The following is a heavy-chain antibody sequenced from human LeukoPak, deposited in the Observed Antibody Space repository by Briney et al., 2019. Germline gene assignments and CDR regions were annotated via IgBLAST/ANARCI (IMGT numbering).Heavy chain of an antibody. J-gene: IGHJ4*01. CDR2: ITSNSGTI. CDR1: GFNFDDYA. V-gene: IGHV3-9*01. D-gene: IGHD2-21*01. Sequence: PGGSLRLSCAASGFNFDDYAMHWVRQDPGKGLQWVSGITSNSGTIGYADSVKGRFTTSRDNAKNSLYLQMNSLRAEDTAFYYCARASRGGALNGGAQFDYWGQEPRSPSPQ. CDR3: ARASRGGALNGGAQFDY.